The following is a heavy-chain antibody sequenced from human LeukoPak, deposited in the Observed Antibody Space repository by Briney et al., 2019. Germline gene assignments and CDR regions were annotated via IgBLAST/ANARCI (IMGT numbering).Heavy chain of an antibody. CDR3: ARVRGYSYVSVDY. J-gene: IGHJ4*02. CDR2: ISSSSSYI. CDR1: GFTFSSYS. V-gene: IGHV3-21*01. D-gene: IGHD5-18*01. Sequence: PGGSLRLSCAASGFTFSSYSMNWVRQAPGKGLDWVSSISSSSSYIYYADSVKGRFTISRDNAKNSLYLQMNSLRAEDTAVYYCARVRGYSYVSVDYWGQGTLVTVSS.